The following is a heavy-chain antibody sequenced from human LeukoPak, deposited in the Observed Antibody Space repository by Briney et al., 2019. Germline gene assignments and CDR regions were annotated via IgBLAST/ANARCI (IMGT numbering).Heavy chain of an antibody. CDR2: IHYSGST. CDR1: GGSISSHY. V-gene: IGHV4-59*08. J-gene: IGHJ4*02. Sequence: SETLSLTCSVSGGSISSHYWSWIRQPPGKGLEWVGYIHYSGSTDYNPSLKSRVTISVDTSRKQFSLNLNSVTAADTAVYFCARHYYHSSGYPNYFHYWGQGTLVSVSS. D-gene: IGHD3-22*01. CDR3: ARHYYHSSGYPNYFHY.